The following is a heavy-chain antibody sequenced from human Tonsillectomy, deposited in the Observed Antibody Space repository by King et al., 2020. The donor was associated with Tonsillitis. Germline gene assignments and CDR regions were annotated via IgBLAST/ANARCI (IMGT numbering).Heavy chain of an antibody. Sequence: VQLVESGAEVKKPGASVKVSCKASGYTFTSYGISWVRQAPGQGLEWMGWMSDYNGKTNYAQKLQGRVTMTTDTSTSTDYMELRSLRSDDTAVYYCARAREDYYDSSGYDYWGQGTLVTVSS. CDR1: GYTFTSYG. V-gene: IGHV1-18*04. CDR3: ARAREDYYDSSGYDY. D-gene: IGHD3-22*01. CDR2: MSDYNGKT. J-gene: IGHJ4*02.